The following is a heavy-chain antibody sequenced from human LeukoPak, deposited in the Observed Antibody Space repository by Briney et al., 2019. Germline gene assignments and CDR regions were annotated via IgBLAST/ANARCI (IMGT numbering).Heavy chain of an antibody. J-gene: IGHJ5*02. D-gene: IGHD1-26*01. CDR2: SYPGDSDN. Sequence: GESLKISGMCLGYRFAGYRIGWVCQMPGKGLEWIWISYPGDSDNRYRLSFQGQVTISADKSISTPYLQWISLKASDTAMYACARFGATAALAWFCPWGQGTLVTVSS. CDR3: ARFGATAALAWFCP. CDR1: GYRFAGYR. V-gene: IGHV5-51*01.